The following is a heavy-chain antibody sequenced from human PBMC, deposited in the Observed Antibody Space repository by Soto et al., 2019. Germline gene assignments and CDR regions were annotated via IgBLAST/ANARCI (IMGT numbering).Heavy chain of an antibody. Sequence: SETLSLTCTVSGGSISSYYWSWIRQPPGKGLEWIGYIYYSGSTNYNPSLKSRVTISVDTSKNQFSLKLSSVTAADTAVYYCARGGFWSGYFLYYYYGMDVWGQGTTVTVSS. D-gene: IGHD3-3*01. CDR1: GGSISSYY. V-gene: IGHV4-59*01. J-gene: IGHJ6*02. CDR3: ARGGFWSGYFLYYYYGMDV. CDR2: IYYSGST.